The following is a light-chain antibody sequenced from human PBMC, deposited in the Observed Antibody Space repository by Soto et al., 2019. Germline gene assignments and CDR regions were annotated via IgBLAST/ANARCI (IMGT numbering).Light chain of an antibody. V-gene: IGKV3-15*01. Sequence: IVLTQSPATLSLSPGERATLYCGASQRVSGGFLAWYQQKPGLAPRLLIYGASTRATGFPARFSGSGSGTEFTLTISSLQSEDFAVYYCQQYNGWPITFGQGTRLEIK. CDR1: QRVSGG. CDR2: GAS. CDR3: QQYNGWPIT. J-gene: IGKJ5*01.